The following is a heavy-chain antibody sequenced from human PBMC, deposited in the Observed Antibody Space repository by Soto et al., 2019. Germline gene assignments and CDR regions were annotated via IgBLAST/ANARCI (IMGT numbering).Heavy chain of an antibody. CDR2: IYYSGST. Sequence: SETLSLTCPVSGGTISSYYWSWIRQPTGKGLEWIGYIYYSGSTNYNPSLKSRVTISVDTSKNQFSLQWSSLTASDTAMYYCARAGYDSGLCDYWGQGTLVTVSS. CDR1: GGTISSYY. V-gene: IGHV4-59*12. D-gene: IGHD6-19*01. CDR3: ARAGYDSGLCDY. J-gene: IGHJ4*02.